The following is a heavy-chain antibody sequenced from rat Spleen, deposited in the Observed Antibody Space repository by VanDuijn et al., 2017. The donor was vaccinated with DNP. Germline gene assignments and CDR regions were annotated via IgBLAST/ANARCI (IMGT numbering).Heavy chain of an antibody. J-gene: IGHJ4*01. D-gene: IGHD1-11*01. CDR2: IIYDGSRT. CDR1: GFIFSDYA. CDR3: TTFEGTNA. Sequence: EVQLVESGGGLVRPGNSLRLSCAASGFIFSDYAMAWVRQSPKMGLEWVSTIIYDGSRTYYRDSVKGRFTISRDKAKSTLYLQMDSLRSEDTATYYCTTFEGTNAWGQGTSVTVSS. V-gene: IGHV5S10*01.